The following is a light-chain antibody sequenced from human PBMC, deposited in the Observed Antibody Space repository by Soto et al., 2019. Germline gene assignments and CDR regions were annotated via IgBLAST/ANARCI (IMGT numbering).Light chain of an antibody. V-gene: IGKV1-39*01. J-gene: IGKJ2*03. CDR1: ENIRNY. CDR2: AAS. CDR3: QHAYTTPDMYS. Sequence: MTQSPSSLSASIGDRVTITCRASENIRNYLTWYQQRPGKAPKVLIFAASAFESGVPSRFSGNGSGTDFTLTISSLRPEDFGTYYCQHAYTTPDMYSFGQGTKLEIK.